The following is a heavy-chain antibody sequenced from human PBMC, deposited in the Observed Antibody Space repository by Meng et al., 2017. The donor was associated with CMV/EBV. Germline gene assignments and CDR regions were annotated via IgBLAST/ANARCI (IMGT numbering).Heavy chain of an antibody. CDR3: AKASMDYSNYAGYFDY. J-gene: IGHJ4*02. V-gene: IGHV3-30*02. Sequence: GESLKISCAASGFTFSSYGMHWVRQAPGKGLEWVAFIRYDGSNKYYAGSVKGRFTISRDNSKNTLYLQMNSLRAEDTAVYYCAKASMDYSNYAGYFDYWGQGTLVTVSS. CDR2: IRYDGSNK. CDR1: GFTFSSYG. D-gene: IGHD4-11*01.